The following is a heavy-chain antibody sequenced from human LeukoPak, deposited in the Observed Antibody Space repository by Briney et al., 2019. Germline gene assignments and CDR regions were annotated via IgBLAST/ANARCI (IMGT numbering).Heavy chain of an antibody. D-gene: IGHD3-9*01. Sequence: SETLSLTCAVYGGSFSGYYWSWIRQSPGKGLEWIGEINHSGSTNSNPSLKSRVTISVDTSKNLFSLKLSSVTAADTAVYYCARGSRLTGAFDIWGQGTTVTVSS. CDR1: GGSFSGYY. V-gene: IGHV4-34*01. CDR3: ARGSRLTGAFDI. CDR2: INHSGST. J-gene: IGHJ3*02.